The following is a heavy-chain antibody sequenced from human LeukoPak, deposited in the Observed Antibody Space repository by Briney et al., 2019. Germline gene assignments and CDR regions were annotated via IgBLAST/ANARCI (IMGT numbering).Heavy chain of an antibody. V-gene: IGHV3-23*01. CDR3: ANPEWAGTPINYYFDY. CDR1: GFTFSNYA. D-gene: IGHD6-19*01. Sequence: GGSLRLSCAASGFTFSNYAMSWVRQAPGKGLEWVSAISGSGDTTYYADSVKGRFTISRDNSKNTLSLRMNSLRAEDTAVYYCANPEWAGTPINYYFDYWGQGTLVTVSS. CDR2: ISGSGDTT. J-gene: IGHJ4*02.